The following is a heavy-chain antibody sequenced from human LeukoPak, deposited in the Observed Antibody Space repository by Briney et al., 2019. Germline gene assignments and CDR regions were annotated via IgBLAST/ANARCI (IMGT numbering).Heavy chain of an antibody. CDR3: ARLRFHIVGDSRDVGAFDI. V-gene: IGHV4-4*02. D-gene: IGHD1-26*01. CDR1: GGSISSSNW. J-gene: IGHJ3*02. Sequence: PSETLSLTCAVSGGSISSSNWWSWVRQPPGKGLEWIGEIYHSGSTNYNPSLKSRVTISVDKSKNQFSLKLSSVTAADTAVYYCARLRFHIVGDSRDVGAFDIWGQGTMVTVSS. CDR2: IYHSGST.